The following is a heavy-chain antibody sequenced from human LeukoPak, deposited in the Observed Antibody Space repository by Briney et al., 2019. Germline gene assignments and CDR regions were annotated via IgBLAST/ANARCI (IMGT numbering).Heavy chain of an antibody. J-gene: IGHJ3*02. CDR1: GYSFTSYW. Sequence: PGESLKIPCKGSGYSFTSYWIGWVRQMPGKGLEWMGIIYPADSDTRYSPSFQGQVTISADKSISTAYLQWSSLKASDTAMYYCARFNYGSAYAAGSAFDIWGQGTMVTVSS. V-gene: IGHV5-51*01. CDR3: ARFNYGSAYAAGSAFDI. CDR2: IYPADSDT. D-gene: IGHD5-12*01.